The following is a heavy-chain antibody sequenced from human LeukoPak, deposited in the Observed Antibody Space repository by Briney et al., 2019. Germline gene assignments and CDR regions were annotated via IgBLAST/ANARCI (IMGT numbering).Heavy chain of an antibody. J-gene: IGHJ4*02. V-gene: IGHV5-51*01. Sequence: GESLKISCQGSGYSFTSHWIGWVRQTPGKGLEWMGIIYPDDSDTRYSPSFQGQVTISADKSINTAYLQWGSLKASDTAIYFCAKLWSYYFDFWGQGTLVTVSS. CDR1: GYSFTSHW. D-gene: IGHD3-16*01. CDR3: AKLWSYYFDF. CDR2: IYPDDSDT.